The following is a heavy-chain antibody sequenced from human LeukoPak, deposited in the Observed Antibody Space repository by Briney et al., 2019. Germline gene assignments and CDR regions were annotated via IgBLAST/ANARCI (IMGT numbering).Heavy chain of an antibody. CDR3: ARDAGRYFDTYVFDI. CDR2: INPNSGGT. D-gene: IGHD3-9*01. Sequence: ASVKVSCKASGYTFTGYYTHWVRQAPGQGLEWMGWINPNSGGTNYAQKFQGRVTMTRDTSISTAYMELSRLRSDDTAVYYCARDAGRYFDTYVFDIWGQGTMVTVSS. J-gene: IGHJ3*02. V-gene: IGHV1-2*02. CDR1: GYTFTGYY.